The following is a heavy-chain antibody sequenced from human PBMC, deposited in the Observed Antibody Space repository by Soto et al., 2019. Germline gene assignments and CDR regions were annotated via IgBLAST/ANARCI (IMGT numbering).Heavy chain of an antibody. CDR3: ARASRSSWTSSSWFDP. Sequence: PAETLSLTNTASGASISSYNWSGIRQPAGKGLEWIGRIYTSGSTNYNPSLKSRVTMSVDTSKNQFSLKLSTVTAADTAVYYCARASRSSWTSSSWFDPWGQGTLVTVSS. V-gene: IGHV4-4*07. D-gene: IGHD6-13*01. CDR2: IYTSGST. CDR1: GASISSYN. J-gene: IGHJ5*02.